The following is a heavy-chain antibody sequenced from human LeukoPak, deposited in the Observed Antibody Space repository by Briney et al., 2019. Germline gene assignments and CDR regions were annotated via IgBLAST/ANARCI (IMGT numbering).Heavy chain of an antibody. D-gene: IGHD2/OR15-2a*01. Sequence: SETLSLTCSVSGGSISRYYWSWIRQPPGKGLEWIGYIYYSGSTNYNPSLKGRVTVSLDTSKNQFSLKLSSVTAADTAVYYCARYYVGYGMDVWGQGTTVTVSS. CDR3: ARYYVGYGMDV. J-gene: IGHJ6*02. CDR2: IYYSGST. CDR1: GGSISRYY. V-gene: IGHV4-59*08.